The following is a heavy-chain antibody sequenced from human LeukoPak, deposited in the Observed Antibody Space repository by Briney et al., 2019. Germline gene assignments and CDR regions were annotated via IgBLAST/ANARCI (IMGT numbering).Heavy chain of an antibody. Sequence: ASVKVSCKASGYTFTGYYIHWVRQAPGQGPEWMGWINPNSGVTNYAQNFQGRVTMTRDTSISTAYMELSRLTSDDTAVYYCARRGAVPVEYLQYWGQGTLVTVSS. CDR1: GYTFTGYY. V-gene: IGHV1-2*02. J-gene: IGHJ1*01. CDR2: INPNSGVT. CDR3: ARRGAVPVEYLQY. D-gene: IGHD6-19*01.